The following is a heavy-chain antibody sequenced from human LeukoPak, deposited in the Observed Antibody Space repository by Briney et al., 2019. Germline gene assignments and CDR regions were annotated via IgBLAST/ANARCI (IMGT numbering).Heavy chain of an antibody. V-gene: IGHV4-59*08. Sequence: SETLSLTCTVSGGSISSYYWSWIRQPPGKGLEWIGYIYYSGSTNYNPSLKSRVTISVDTSKNQFSLKLSSVTAADTAVYYCARRVPGPNWFDPWGQGTLVTVSS. CDR1: GGSISSYY. CDR3: ARRVPGPNWFDP. CDR2: IYYSGST. J-gene: IGHJ5*02. D-gene: IGHD4/OR15-4a*01.